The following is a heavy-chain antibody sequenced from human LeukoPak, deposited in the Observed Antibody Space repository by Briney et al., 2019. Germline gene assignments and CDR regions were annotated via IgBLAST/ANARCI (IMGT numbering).Heavy chain of an antibody. D-gene: IGHD3-9*01. CDR1: GFIFDDYG. Sequence: GRSLRLSWVAAGFIFDDYGMTWVRQAPGGGLDWVSSIKWNGGVTAFRDSVKGRFGISRDNAKNSLYLQMNSLRAEDTALYYCARNYDLVTGSLPYAFDIWGQGTMVTVSS. CDR2: IKWNGGVT. CDR3: ARNYDLVTGSLPYAFDI. J-gene: IGHJ3*02. V-gene: IGHV3-20*04.